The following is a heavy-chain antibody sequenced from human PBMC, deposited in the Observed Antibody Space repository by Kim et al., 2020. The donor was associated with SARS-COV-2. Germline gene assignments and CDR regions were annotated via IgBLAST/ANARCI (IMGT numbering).Heavy chain of an antibody. V-gene: IGHV3-48*03. D-gene: IGHD3-3*01. CDR3: ARGVLRSGYSEYYFDY. CDR2: ISSSGSTI. Sequence: GGSLRLSCAASGFTFSSYEMNWVRQAPGKGLEWVSYISSSGSTIYYADSVKGRFTISRDNAKNSLYLQMNSLRAEDTAVYYCARGVLRSGYSEYYFDYWGQGTLVTVSS. CDR1: GFTFSSYE. J-gene: IGHJ4*02.